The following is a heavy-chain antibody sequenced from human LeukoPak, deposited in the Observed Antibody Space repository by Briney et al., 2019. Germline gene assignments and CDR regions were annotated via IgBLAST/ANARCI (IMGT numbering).Heavy chain of an antibody. CDR2: ISAYSGNT. CDR1: GYTFTIYG. D-gene: IGHD5-12*01. CDR3: ARVGVATITGYFDY. Sequence: ASVKVSCKASGYTFTIYGISWVRQAPRQGLEWMGWISAYSGNTNYAQKLQGRVTMTTDTSTSTAYMELRSLRSDDTAVYYCARVGVATITGYFDYWGQGTLVTVSS. J-gene: IGHJ4*02. V-gene: IGHV1-18*01.